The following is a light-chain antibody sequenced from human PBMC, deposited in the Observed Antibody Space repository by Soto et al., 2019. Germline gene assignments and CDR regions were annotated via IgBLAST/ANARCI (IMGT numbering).Light chain of an antibody. CDR3: SSYTSSSLV. J-gene: IGLJ2*01. V-gene: IGLV2-14*01. CDR2: DVS. CDR1: SSDVGGYNY. Sequence: QSVLTQPASVSGSPGQSITISCTGTSSDVGGYNYVSWYQQHPGKAPKLMIYDVSNRPSGVSNRFSGSKSGNTASRTISGLQPEDEADYYCSSYTSSSLVFGGGTKLTVL.